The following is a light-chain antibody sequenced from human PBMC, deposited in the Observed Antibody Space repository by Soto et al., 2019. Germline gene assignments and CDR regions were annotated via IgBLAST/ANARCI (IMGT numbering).Light chain of an antibody. Sequence: QSVLTQPASVSGSPGQSITISCTGTSSDVGGYNYVSWYQQHPGKAPKFMIYDVSNRPSGVSNRFSGSKSGNTASLTISGLQAEDEADYYCRSYTTSNTCQIVFGTGTQLTVL. CDR1: SSDVGGYNY. V-gene: IGLV2-14*01. CDR3: RSYTTSNTCQIV. J-gene: IGLJ1*01. CDR2: DVS.